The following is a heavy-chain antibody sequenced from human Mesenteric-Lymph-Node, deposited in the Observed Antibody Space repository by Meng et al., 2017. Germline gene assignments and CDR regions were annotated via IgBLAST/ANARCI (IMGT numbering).Heavy chain of an antibody. CDR2: IYYSGST. V-gene: IGHV4-30-4*01. CDR3: ARGPTTYFDY. CDR1: GGSTSSGDYY. D-gene: IGHD4-17*01. Sequence: QVQLREPGPALGKPAETLSLTCAVSGGSTSSGDYYWSWIRQPPGKGLEWIGYIYYSGSTYYNPSLKSRVTISVDTSKNQFSLKLSSVTAADTAVYYCARGPTTYFDYWGQGTLVTVSS. J-gene: IGHJ4*02.